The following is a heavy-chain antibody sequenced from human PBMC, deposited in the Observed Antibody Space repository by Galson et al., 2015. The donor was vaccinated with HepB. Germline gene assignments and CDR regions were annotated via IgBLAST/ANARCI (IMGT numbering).Heavy chain of an antibody. D-gene: IGHD6-19*01. CDR2: INSDGSST. Sequence: SLRLSSAASGFTFSSYWMHWVRQAPGKGLVWVSRINSDGSSTSYADSVKGRFTISRDNAKNTLYLQMNSLRAEDTAVYYCARDSSDFSSGWYSHDFDYWGQGTLVTVSS. CDR3: ARDSSDFSSGWYSHDFDY. V-gene: IGHV3-74*01. J-gene: IGHJ4*02. CDR1: GFTFSSYW.